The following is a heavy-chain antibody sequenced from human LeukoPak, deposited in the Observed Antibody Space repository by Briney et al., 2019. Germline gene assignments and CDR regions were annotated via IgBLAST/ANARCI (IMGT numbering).Heavy chain of an antibody. Sequence: ASVKVSCKASGYTFTGYYMHWVRQAPGQGLEWMGWINPNSGGTNYAQKFQGRVTMTRDTSISTAYMELSRLRSGDTAVYYCARGRRYSSGWYGNYWGQGTLATVSS. CDR3: ARGRRYSSGWYGNY. J-gene: IGHJ4*02. CDR1: GYTFTGYY. D-gene: IGHD6-19*01. V-gene: IGHV1-2*02. CDR2: INPNSGGT.